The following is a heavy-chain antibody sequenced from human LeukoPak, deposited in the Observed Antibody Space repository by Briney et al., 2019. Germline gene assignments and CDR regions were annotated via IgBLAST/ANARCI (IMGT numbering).Heavy chain of an antibody. CDR3: WYYYDSSGYYESDY. CDR1: GYSISSGYY. CDR2: IYHSGST. D-gene: IGHD3-22*01. Sequence: SETLSLTCAVSGYSISSGYYWGWIRQPPGKGLEWIGNIYHSGSTYYNPSLKSRVTISVDTSKNQFSLKLSSVTAADTAVYYCWYYYDSSGYYESDYWGQGTLVTVSS. J-gene: IGHJ4*02. V-gene: IGHV4-38-2*01.